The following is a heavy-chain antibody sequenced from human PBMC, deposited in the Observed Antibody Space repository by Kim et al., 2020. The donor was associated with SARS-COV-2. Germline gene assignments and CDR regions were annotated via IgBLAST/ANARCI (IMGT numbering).Heavy chain of an antibody. CDR3: ARSPIRYYGMDV. J-gene: IGHJ6*02. Sequence: GGSLRLSCAASRLSATSDYMNWVRQAPGKGLEWVGLAYNGGEEYADSVKGRFTISRDISRNTIFLHLRSLRAEDTAVYYCARSPIRYYGMDVWGQGTTVT. D-gene: IGHD3-9*01. CDR2: AYNGGE. V-gene: IGHV3-53*01. CDR1: RLSATSDY.